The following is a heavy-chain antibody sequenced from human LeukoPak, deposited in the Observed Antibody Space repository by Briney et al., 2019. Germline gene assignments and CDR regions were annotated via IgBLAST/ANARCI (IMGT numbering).Heavy chain of an antibody. CDR2: ISYDGSDK. V-gene: IGHV3-30*18. CDR3: AKEVGACTLDY. J-gene: IGHJ4*02. CDR1: GFSFSTYG. Sequence: GGSLRLSCAASGFSFSTYGMHWVRQAPGKGLEWVTVISYDGSDKYYADSVKGRFTISRDNSRNTLYLQMNSLRVEDTAVYYFAKEVGACTLDYWGQVTLVTVSS. D-gene: IGHD1-26*01.